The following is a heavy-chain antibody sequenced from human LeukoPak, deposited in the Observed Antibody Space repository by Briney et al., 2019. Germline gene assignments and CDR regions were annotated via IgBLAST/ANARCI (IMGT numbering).Heavy chain of an antibody. CDR1: GFTFSSYG. Sequence: GGSLRLSCAASGFTFSSYGMHWVRQAPGKGLEWVAFIRYDGSNKYYADSVKGRFTISRDNSKNTLYLQMNSLRAEDTAVYYCAKVSPNYYDSSGYGYFDYWGQGTLVTVSS. J-gene: IGHJ4*02. V-gene: IGHV3-30*02. D-gene: IGHD3-22*01. CDR2: IRYDGSNK. CDR3: AKVSPNYYDSSGYGYFDY.